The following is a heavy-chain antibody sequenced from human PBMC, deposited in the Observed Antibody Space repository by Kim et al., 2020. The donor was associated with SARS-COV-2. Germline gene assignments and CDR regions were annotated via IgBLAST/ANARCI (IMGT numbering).Heavy chain of an antibody. CDR2: ISWNSGSI. Sequence: GGSLRLSCAASGFTFGDYAMHWVRQAPGKGLEWVSGISWNSGSIGYADSVKGRFTISRDNAKNSLYLQMNSLRAEDTAVYYCAKGRYSSSSFYSDYWGQGTLVTVSS. V-gene: IGHV3-9*01. CDR3: AKGRYSSSSFYSDY. J-gene: IGHJ4*02. CDR1: GFTFGDYA. D-gene: IGHD6-6*01.